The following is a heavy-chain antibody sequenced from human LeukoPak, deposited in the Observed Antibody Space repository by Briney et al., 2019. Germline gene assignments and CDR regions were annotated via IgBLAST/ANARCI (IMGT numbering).Heavy chain of an antibody. CDR1: GGTFSSFA. CDR3: ARDVGGGESY. Sequence: VASVKLSCTASGGTFSSFAISWGRQAPGQGREGWGGIIPIFGTANYAQKFQGRVTITADESTSTAYTELSSLRSEDTAVYYRARDVGGGESYWGQGTLVTVSS. CDR2: IIPIFGTA. V-gene: IGHV1-69*01. J-gene: IGHJ4*02. D-gene: IGHD2-21*01.